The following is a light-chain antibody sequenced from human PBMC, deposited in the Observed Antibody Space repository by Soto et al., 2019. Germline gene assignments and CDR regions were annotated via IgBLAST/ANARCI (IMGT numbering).Light chain of an antibody. Sequence: EIVMTQSPSTLSVSAGERATLSCGASQSVSSNLAWYQQKPGQAPRLLIYGAFTRATGIPARFSGSGSGTEFTLTISSLQSDDSAVHYCQQYNNWPSLTFGGGTKVDIK. V-gene: IGKV3-15*01. CDR1: QSVSSN. CDR3: QQYNNWPSLT. J-gene: IGKJ4*01. CDR2: GAF.